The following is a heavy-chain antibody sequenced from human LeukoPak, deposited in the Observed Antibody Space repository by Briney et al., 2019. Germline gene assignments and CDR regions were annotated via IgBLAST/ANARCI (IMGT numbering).Heavy chain of an antibody. CDR1: GYTFTNYW. V-gene: IGHV5-51*01. Sequence: GESLKISCKGSGYTFTNYWIGWVRQMPEKGLEWMGIINPADSDTRYSPSFQGQVTISADKSISTAYLQWSSLKASDTAMYYCARPQDFGLTGMNAFDIWGQGTMVTVSS. CDR3: ARPQDFGLTGMNAFDI. J-gene: IGHJ3*02. D-gene: IGHD7-27*01. CDR2: INPADSDT.